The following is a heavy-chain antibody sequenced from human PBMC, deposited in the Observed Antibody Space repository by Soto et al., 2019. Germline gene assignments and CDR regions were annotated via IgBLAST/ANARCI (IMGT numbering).Heavy chain of an antibody. D-gene: IGHD1-26*01. V-gene: IGHV3-74*01. Sequence: LRLSCEASGFIFKIYYLHWVRQTPGKGPVWVARINDEGNNATYADSVKGRFTISRDNAKNTLYLQMDGLRVDDTGLYYCTRGPRVSSIGTGAYWGQGSLVTVSS. J-gene: IGHJ4*02. CDR1: GFIFKIYY. CDR2: INDEGNNA. CDR3: TRGPRVSSIGTGAY.